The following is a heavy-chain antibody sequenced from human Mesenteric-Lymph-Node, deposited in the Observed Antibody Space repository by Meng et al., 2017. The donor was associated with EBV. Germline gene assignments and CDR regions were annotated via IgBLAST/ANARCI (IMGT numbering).Heavy chain of an antibody. V-gene: IGHV4-34*01. CDR2: INHSGNT. J-gene: IGHJ4*02. Sequence: QWSAGLLKPSETLSLTCAVYGGSFSTFYWSWIRQPPGKGLEWIGEINHSGNTNYNPSLKSRVTISVDTSKNQFSLRLTSVTAADTAVYYCARVGEADSGDYPNEDSWGQGTLVTVSS. CDR1: GGSFSTFY. CDR3: ARVGEADSGDYPNEDS. D-gene: IGHD4-17*01.